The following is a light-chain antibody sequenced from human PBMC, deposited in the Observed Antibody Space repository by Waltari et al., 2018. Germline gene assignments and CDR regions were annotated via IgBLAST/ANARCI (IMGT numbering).Light chain of an antibody. Sequence: DIVMTQTPLSLSVTPGQPASISCKSSQRLLHGDGKSSLSWYLHKSGQPPQLLIFEVSARFSGVPDRFSGSGSGTDFTLRISRVEAEDVGVYYCMQSIQSPLTFGGGTKVEIK. CDR3: MQSIQSPLT. CDR2: EVS. CDR1: QRLLHGDGKSS. J-gene: IGKJ4*01. V-gene: IGKV2D-29*01.